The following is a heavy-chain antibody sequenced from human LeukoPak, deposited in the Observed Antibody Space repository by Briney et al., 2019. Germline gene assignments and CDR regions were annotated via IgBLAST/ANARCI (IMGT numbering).Heavy chain of an antibody. CDR3: ARDGYNPIDY. V-gene: IGHV4-39*07. CDR1: GGSFSSSSYY. CDR2: IYYSGST. Sequence: SETLSLTCTVSGGSFSSSSYYWGWIRQPPGKGLEWIGSIYYSGSTYYNPSLKSRVTISVDTSKNQFSLKLSSVTAADTAVYYCARDGYNPIDYWGQGTLVTVSS. D-gene: IGHD5-24*01. J-gene: IGHJ4*02.